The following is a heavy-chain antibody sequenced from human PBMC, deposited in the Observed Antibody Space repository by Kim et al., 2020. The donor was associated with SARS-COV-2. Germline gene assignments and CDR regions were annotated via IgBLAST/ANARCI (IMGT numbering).Heavy chain of an antibody. CDR2: IIPIFGTA. CDR3: ARSNYDILTGYSSYYYYGMDV. J-gene: IGHJ6*02. D-gene: IGHD3-9*01. CDR1: GGTFSSYA. V-gene: IGHV1-69*13. Sequence: SVKVSCKASGGTFSSYAISWVRQAPGQGLEWMGGIIPIFGTANYAQKFQGRVTITADESTSTAYMELSSLRSEDTAVYYCARSNYDILTGYSSYYYYGMDVWGQGTTVTVSS.